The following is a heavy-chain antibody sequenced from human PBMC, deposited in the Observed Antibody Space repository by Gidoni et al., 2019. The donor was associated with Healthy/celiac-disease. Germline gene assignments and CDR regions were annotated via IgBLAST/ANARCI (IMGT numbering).Heavy chain of an antibody. D-gene: IGHD6-25*01. Sequence: QVQLVESGVGVVQPGSSLRLSCAASGFTFSSYAMPWVRQAPGKGLEWVAVIWYDGSNKYYADSVKGRFTISRDNSKNTLYLQMNSLRAEDTAVYYCARVHGSSAPKGVYYYGMDVWGQGTTVTVSS. J-gene: IGHJ6*02. CDR3: ARVHGSSAPKGVYYYGMDV. CDR1: GFTFSSYA. V-gene: IGHV3-33*01. CDR2: IWYDGSNK.